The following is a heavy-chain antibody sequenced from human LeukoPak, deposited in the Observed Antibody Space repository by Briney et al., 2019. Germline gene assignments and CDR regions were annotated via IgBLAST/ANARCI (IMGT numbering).Heavy chain of an antibody. CDR2: IRYDGSNK. Sequence: PGGSLRLSCAASGFTFSSYSMNWVRQAPGKGLEWVAFIRYDGSNKYYADSVKGRFTISRDNSKNTLYLQMNSLRAEDTAVYYCARDGYCSSTSCYSTNAFDIWGQGTMVTVSS. J-gene: IGHJ3*02. CDR3: ARDGYCSSTSCYSTNAFDI. V-gene: IGHV3-30*02. CDR1: GFTFSSYS. D-gene: IGHD2-2*01.